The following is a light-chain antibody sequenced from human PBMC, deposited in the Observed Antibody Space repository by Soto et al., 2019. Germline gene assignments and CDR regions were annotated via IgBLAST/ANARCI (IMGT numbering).Light chain of an antibody. V-gene: IGLV2-8*01. Sequence: QSALTQPPSASGSPGQSVTISCTVTSSDVGGYNFVSWYQQHPGKAPKLMIYDVNKRPSGVPDRFSGSKSANTASLTVSGLQAEDEADYYCSSHAGDNNPFVFGTGTKLTVL. CDR1: SSDVGGYNF. CDR3: SSHAGDNNPFV. J-gene: IGLJ1*01. CDR2: DVN.